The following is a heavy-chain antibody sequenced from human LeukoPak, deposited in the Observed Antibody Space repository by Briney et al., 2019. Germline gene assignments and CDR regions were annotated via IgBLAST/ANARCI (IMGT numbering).Heavy chain of an antibody. Sequence: PSETLSLTCTLSGGSISNYYRSWIRQPPGKGLEWIGNIFYSGSTNYNPSLKSRVTISLDTSKNQFSLKLTSVSAADTAVYYCAREGGSYYHWFDPWGQGTLVTVSS. CDR2: IFYSGST. CDR1: GGSISNYY. V-gene: IGHV4-59*01. D-gene: IGHD1-26*01. J-gene: IGHJ5*02. CDR3: AREGGSYYHWFDP.